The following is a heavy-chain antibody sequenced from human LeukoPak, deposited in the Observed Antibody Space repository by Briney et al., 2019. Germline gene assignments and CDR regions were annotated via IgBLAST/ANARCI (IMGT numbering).Heavy chain of an antibody. V-gene: IGHV3-23*01. J-gene: IGHJ6*03. Sequence: GGSLRLSCAASGFTFSSYAMSWVRPAPGKGLEWVSVISVSGGSTYYADSVKGRFTISRDNSKNTLYLQMNSLRAEDTAVYYCAKVGAARSYYYHYHMDVWGKGTTVTVSS. CDR3: AKVGAARSYYYHYHMDV. CDR2: ISVSGGST. D-gene: IGHD6-6*01. CDR1: GFTFSSYA.